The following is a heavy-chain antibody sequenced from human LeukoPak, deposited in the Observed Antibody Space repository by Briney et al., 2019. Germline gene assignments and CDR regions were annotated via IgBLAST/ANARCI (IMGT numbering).Heavy chain of an antibody. J-gene: IGHJ5*02. V-gene: IGHV3-66*01. Sequence: PGGSLRLSCAASGLTVSSNYMSWVRQAPGKGLEWVSIIYRGGSTSYADSVKGRFTISRDISKNTVFLQMNSLRADDTAVYYCARDKSDFPFDAWGQGTLVTVSS. CDR1: GLTVSSNY. CDR3: ARDKSDFPFDA. D-gene: IGHD3-3*01. CDR2: IYRGGST.